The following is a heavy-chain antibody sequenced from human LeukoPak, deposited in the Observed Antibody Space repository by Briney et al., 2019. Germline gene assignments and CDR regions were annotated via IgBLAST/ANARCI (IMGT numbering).Heavy chain of an antibody. D-gene: IGHD6-13*01. J-gene: IGHJ4*02. CDR3: AKDTAYSSSWYQVLCFDY. CDR1: GFTFSSYS. V-gene: IGHV3-21*04. CDR2: ISSSSSYI. Sequence: PGGSLRLSCAASGFTFSSYSMNWVRQAPGKGLEWVSSISSSSSYIYYADSVKGRFTISRDNAKNSLYLQMNSLRAEDTAVYYCAKDTAYSSSWYQVLCFDYWGQGTLVTVSS.